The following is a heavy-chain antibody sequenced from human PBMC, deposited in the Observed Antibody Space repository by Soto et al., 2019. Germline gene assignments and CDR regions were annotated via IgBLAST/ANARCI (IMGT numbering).Heavy chain of an antibody. CDR2: ISGSGGST. D-gene: IGHD6-6*01. CDR3: AKDRGAARRRLDAFDI. J-gene: IGHJ3*02. CDR1: GFTFSSYA. Sequence: PVGSLRLSCAASGFTFSSYAMSWVRQAPGKGLEWVSAISGSGGSTYYADSVKGRFTISRDNSKNTLYLQMNSLRAEDTAVYYCAKDRGAARRRLDAFDIWGQGTMVTVSS. V-gene: IGHV3-23*01.